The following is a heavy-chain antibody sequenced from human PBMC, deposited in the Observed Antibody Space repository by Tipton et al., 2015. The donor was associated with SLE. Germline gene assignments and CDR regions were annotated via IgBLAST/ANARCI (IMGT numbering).Heavy chain of an antibody. CDR2: ISSSGNT. V-gene: IGHV4-61*09. CDR3: ARHTWNFISHYYIGMDV. Sequence: TLSLTCTVSGGSISGGAYYWRWIRQSAGKGLEWIGHISSSGNTNYNPSLKSRVTISVDTSKMQFSLKLSSVTAADTALYYCARHTWNFISHYYIGMDVWGQGTTVTVSS. CDR1: GGSISGGAYY. J-gene: IGHJ6*02. D-gene: IGHD1-7*01.